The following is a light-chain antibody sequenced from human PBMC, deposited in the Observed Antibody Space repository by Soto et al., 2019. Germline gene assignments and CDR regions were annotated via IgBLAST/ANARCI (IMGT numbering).Light chain of an antibody. Sequence: QSALTQPASVSGSPGQSITISCTGTSSDVGGYNYVSWYQQHPGKAPKLMIFEVSNRPSGVSTRFSGSKSGNTASLTISGLQAEDEGDYYCSSYTGSKTLENVFGTGTKVTVL. V-gene: IGLV2-14*01. CDR2: EVS. J-gene: IGLJ1*01. CDR3: SSYTGSKTLENV. CDR1: SSDVGGYNY.